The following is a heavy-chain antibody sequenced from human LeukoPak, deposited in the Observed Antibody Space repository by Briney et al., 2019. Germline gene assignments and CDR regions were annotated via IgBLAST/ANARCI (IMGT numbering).Heavy chain of an antibody. V-gene: IGHV1-8*01. CDR2: MNPNSGNT. CDR1: GYTFTSYD. Sequence: ASVKVSCKASGYTFTSYDINWVRQATGQGLEWMGWMNPNSGNTGYAQKFQGRVTMTRNTSISTAYMELSSLRSEDTAVYYCAREAAVAGTFDYWGQGTLVTVSS. J-gene: IGHJ4*02. CDR3: AREAAVAGTFDY. D-gene: IGHD6-19*01.